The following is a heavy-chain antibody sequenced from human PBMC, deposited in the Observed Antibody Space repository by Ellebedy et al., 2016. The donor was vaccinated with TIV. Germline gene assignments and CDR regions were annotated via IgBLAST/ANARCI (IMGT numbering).Heavy chain of an antibody. J-gene: IGHJ4*02. CDR3: ARDHPLGIENFDY. Sequence: GESLKISCAASGFTFSSYSLNWVRQAPGKGLEWVSYIRSSSSTMYYADSVKGRFTISRDNAKSSLFLQMNSLRAEDTAVYYCARDHPLGIENFDYWGQGTLVTASS. CDR2: IRSSSSTM. D-gene: IGHD7-27*01. V-gene: IGHV3-48*01. CDR1: GFTFSSYS.